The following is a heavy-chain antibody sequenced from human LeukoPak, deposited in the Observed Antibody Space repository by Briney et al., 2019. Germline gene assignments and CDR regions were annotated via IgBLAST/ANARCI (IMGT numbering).Heavy chain of an antibody. CDR2: IHPSTGNP. V-gene: IGHV7-4-1*02. CDR1: GYTFTNYA. D-gene: IGHD3-16*02. CDR3: ARAYQRLGQLSLPDY. Sequence: GASVKVSCKASGYTFTNYAMNWVRQAPGQGLEWMGWIHPSTGNPTYAQAFTGRFVFSLDTSVSTTYLQISSLKTKDTAVYYCARAYQRLGQLSLPDYWGQGTLVTVSS. J-gene: IGHJ4*02.